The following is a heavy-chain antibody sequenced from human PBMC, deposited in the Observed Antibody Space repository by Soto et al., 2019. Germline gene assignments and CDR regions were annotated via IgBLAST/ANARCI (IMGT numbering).Heavy chain of an antibody. D-gene: IGHD3-16*01. J-gene: IGHJ4*02. CDR1: GYSFTSYW. CDR3: ASGYDYVWGSYYFDY. V-gene: IGHV5-10-1*01. CDR2: IDPSDSYT. Sequence: GESLKISCKGSGYSFTSYWISWARQMPGKGLEWMGRIDPSDSYTNYSPSFQGHVTISADKSISTAYLQWSSLKASDTAMYYCASGYDYVWGSYYFDYWGQGTLVTVSS.